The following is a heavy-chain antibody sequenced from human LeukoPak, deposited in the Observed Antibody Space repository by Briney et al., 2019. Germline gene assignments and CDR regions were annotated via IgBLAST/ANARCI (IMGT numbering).Heavy chain of an antibody. V-gene: IGHV5-51*01. CDR1: GYSFTSYW. J-gene: IGHJ4*02. CDR3: ARMSSAKTETYYFDY. D-gene: IGHD1-1*01. CDR2: IYPGDSDT. Sequence: GESLKISCKGSGYSFTSYWIGWVRQMPGKGLEWMGIIYPGDSDTRYSPSFQGQVTISADKSISTAYLQWSSLKASDTAMYYCARMSSAKTETYYFDYWGQGTLVTVSS.